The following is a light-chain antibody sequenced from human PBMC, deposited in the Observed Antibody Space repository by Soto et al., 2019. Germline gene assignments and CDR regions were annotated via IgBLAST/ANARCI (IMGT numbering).Light chain of an antibody. J-gene: IGKJ5*01. V-gene: IGKV1-12*01. CDR2: TGS. Sequence: IQMSQSPSYVSASXGDRVPISCRVSKGIKNCLALYQQNPGXAPNLVXYTGSSLQSGGPSRFSGSGSGTAFTLTINSLQPEDFATYYCQQAASFPITFGQGTRLEIK. CDR3: QQAASFPIT. CDR1: KGIKNC.